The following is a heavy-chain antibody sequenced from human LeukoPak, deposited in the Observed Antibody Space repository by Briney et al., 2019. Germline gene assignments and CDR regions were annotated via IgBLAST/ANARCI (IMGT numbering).Heavy chain of an antibody. V-gene: IGHV4-4*09. D-gene: IGHD2-2*01. CDR3: ARHNPPPTGFCSGTSCFMSGSQYFYMDV. J-gene: IGHJ6*03. CDR1: GGSISGYF. Sequence: SETLSLTCTVSGGSISGYFWSWLRQPPGKGPEWIGYIYSTGTTNYSPSLSSRVTIPVDTSKNQLSLNLRFVTATDTAVYHCARHNPPPTGFCSGTSCFMSGSQYFYMDVWGKGTSVTVS. CDR2: IYSTGTT.